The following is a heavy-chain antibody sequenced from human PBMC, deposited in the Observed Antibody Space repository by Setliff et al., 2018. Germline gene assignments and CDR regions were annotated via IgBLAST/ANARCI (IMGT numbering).Heavy chain of an antibody. CDR2: IYSTGST. CDR1: GDSIYNQF. J-gene: IGHJ4*02. Sequence: PSETLSLTCTVGGDSIYNQFWSWVRQPPGKGLQWIGYIYSTGSTNYNPSLKSRVTISIDTSKNQFSLNLNSVTAADTAIYYCARGLNSDSWTFAYWGQGSLVTVSS. D-gene: IGHD2-15*01. V-gene: IGHV4-4*08. CDR3: ARGLNSDSWTFAY.